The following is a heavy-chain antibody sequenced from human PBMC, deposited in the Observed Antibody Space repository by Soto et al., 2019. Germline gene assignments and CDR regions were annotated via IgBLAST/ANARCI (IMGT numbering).Heavy chain of an antibody. J-gene: IGHJ6*02. V-gene: IGHV3-33*01. CDR2: IWYDGSNK. CDR3: AREEGSGSFPPHYGMDV. D-gene: IGHD3-10*01. CDR1: GFTFSSYG. Sequence: PGGSLRLSCAASGFTFSSYGMHWVRQAPGKGLEWVAAIWYDGSNKYYADSVKGRFTISRDNSKNTLYLQMNSLRAEDTAVYYCAREEGSGSFPPHYGMDVWGQGTTVTVSS.